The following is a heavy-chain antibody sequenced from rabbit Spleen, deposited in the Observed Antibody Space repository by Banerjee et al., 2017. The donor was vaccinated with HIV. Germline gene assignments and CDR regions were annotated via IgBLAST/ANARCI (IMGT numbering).Heavy chain of an antibody. V-gene: IGHV1S45*01. CDR3: ARNYVNAFDP. CDR2: IDTNDGDT. J-gene: IGHJ2*01. CDR1: GFSFSSNW. Sequence: LEESGGGLVKPGGTLTLTCTFSGFSFSSNWICWVRQAPGKGLEWIACIDTNDGDTDYANWPKGRFTISKTSSTTVTLQMTSLTAADTATYFCARNYVNAFDPWGPGTLVTVS. D-gene: IGHD1-1*01.